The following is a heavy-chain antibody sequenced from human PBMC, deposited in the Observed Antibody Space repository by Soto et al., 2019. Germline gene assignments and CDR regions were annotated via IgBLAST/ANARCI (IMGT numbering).Heavy chain of an antibody. D-gene: IGHD3-10*01. V-gene: IGHV1-69*01. CDR3: AADLGFGKLSVV. J-gene: IGHJ6*02. Sequence: QVQVVQSGVEVRRPGSSVKVSCKASGDTFKNCVISWVRQAPGQGLEWMGGIIPLFGTTDFAQRFQGRLTITTNESTTTAYMELSRLRSEDTATYYLAADLGFGKLSVVWGQGTTVIVSS. CDR1: GDTFKNCV. CDR2: IIPLFGTT.